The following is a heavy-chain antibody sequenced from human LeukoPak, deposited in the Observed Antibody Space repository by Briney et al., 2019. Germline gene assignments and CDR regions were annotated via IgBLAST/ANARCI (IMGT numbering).Heavy chain of an antibody. CDR2: INHSGST. CDR3: ARGGYLSPNWFDP. CDR1: GGSFSGYY. Sequence: SETLSLTCAVYGGSFSGYYWSWIRQPPGKGLEWIGEINHSGSTNYNPSLKSRVTISVDTSKNQFSLKLSSVTAADTAVYYCARGGYLSPNWFDPWGQGTLVTVSS. J-gene: IGHJ5*02. D-gene: IGHD2-15*01. V-gene: IGHV4-34*01.